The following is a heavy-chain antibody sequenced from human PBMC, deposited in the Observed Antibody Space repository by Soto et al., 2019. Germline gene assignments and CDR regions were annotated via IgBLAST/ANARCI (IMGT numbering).Heavy chain of an antibody. CDR2: INPNSGGT. Sequence: GASVKVSCKASGYTFTGYYMHWVRQAPGQGLEWMGWINPNSGGTNYAQKFQGWVTMTRDTSISTAYMELSRLRSDDTAVYYCARDHGGSYEDYDAFDIWGQGTMVTVSS. D-gene: IGHD1-26*01. V-gene: IGHV1-2*04. CDR1: GYTFTGYY. CDR3: ARDHGGSYEDYDAFDI. J-gene: IGHJ3*02.